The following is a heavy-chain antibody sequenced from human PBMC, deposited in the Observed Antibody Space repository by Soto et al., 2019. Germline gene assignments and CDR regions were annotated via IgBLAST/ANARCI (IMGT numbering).Heavy chain of an antibody. J-gene: IGHJ4*02. Sequence: EVQLLESGGGLVRPGGSLRLSCAVSGFMFSSYAMNWFRQAPGKWLEWVSSISGRGGSTYYSDSVRGRFTISRDNSKKMLYFEMNSLKGYDTAVYYCAKDGSWGDHYYFDNLGQGTLVTFYS. CDR2: ISGRGGST. D-gene: IGHD2-21*02. CDR3: AKDGSWGDHYYFDN. V-gene: IGHV3-23*01. CDR1: GFMFSSYA.